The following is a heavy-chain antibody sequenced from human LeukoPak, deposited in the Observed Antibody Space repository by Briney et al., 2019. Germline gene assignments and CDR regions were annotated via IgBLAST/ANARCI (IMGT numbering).Heavy chain of an antibody. D-gene: IGHD5-18*01. CDR3: AKGRGIIQLWDFDY. CDR2: ISNSGSPI. CDR1: GFTLSSYA. J-gene: IGHJ4*02. Sequence: PGGSLRLSCAASGFTLSSYAMSWVRQAPGKGLEWVSYISNSGSPIYYADSVKGRFTISRDNAKNTLYLQMNSLRAEDTAVYYCAKGRGIIQLWDFDYWGQGTLVTVSS. V-gene: IGHV3-23*01.